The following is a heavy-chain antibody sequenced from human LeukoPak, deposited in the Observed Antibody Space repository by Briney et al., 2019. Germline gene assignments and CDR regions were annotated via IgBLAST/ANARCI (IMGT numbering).Heavy chain of an antibody. CDR3: ARVRTYYDSSGPLGY. CDR1: GFTFSDYY. CDR2: ISSGSTI. J-gene: IGHJ4*02. D-gene: IGHD3-22*01. Sequence: GGSLRLSCAASGFTFSDYYMSWIRQAPGKGLEWVSYISSGSTIYYADSVKGRFTISRDNAKNSLYLQMNSLRAEDTAVYYCARVRTYYDSSGPLGYWGQGTLVTVSS. V-gene: IGHV3-11*01.